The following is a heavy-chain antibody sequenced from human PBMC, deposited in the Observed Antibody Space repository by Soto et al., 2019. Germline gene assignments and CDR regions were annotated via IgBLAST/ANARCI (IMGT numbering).Heavy chain of an antibody. CDR1: GFTFSSYA. D-gene: IGHD3-3*01. CDR3: ARDRITIFGVVLYGMDV. Sequence: QVQLVESGGGVVQPGRSLRLSCAASGFTFSSYAMHWVRQAPGKGLEWVAVISYDGSNKYYADSVKGRFTISRDNSKNKLYLQMNSLGAEDTAVYYCARDRITIFGVVLYGMDVWGQGTTVTVSS. V-gene: IGHV3-30-3*01. CDR2: ISYDGSNK. J-gene: IGHJ6*02.